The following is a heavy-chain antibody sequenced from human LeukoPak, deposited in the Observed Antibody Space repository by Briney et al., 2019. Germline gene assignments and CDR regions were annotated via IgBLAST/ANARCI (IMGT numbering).Heavy chain of an antibody. D-gene: IGHD2-2*01. J-gene: IGHJ4*02. Sequence: SETLSLTCDVYGGSFSGYYWSWIRQPPGKGLEWIGEINHSGSTNYNPSLKSRVTISVDTSKNQFSLKLSSVTAADTAVYYCARHSSSWDDFDYWGQGTLVTVSS. CDR1: GGSFSGYY. CDR3: ARHSSSWDDFDY. CDR2: INHSGST. V-gene: IGHV4-34*01.